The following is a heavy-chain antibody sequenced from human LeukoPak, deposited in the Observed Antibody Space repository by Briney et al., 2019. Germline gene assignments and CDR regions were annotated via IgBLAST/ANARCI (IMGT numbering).Heavy chain of an antibody. Sequence: SETLSLTCTVSGGSISGYFWSWIRQPPGKGLEWIGYIYSSGTTYYNPSLKSRVTISVDTSKNQFSLKLSSVTAADTAVYYCARGLDYYGSGSLLDYWGQGTLVTVSS. D-gene: IGHD3-10*01. CDR2: IYSSGTT. V-gene: IGHV4-59*12. J-gene: IGHJ4*02. CDR3: ARGLDYYGSGSLLDY. CDR1: GGSISGYF.